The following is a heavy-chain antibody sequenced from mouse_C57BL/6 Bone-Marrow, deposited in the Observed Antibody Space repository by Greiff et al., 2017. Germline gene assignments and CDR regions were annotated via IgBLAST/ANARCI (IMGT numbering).Heavy chain of an antibody. V-gene: IGHV1-15*01. J-gene: IGHJ3*01. Sequence: VQLQQSGAELVRPGASVTLSCKASGYTFTDYEMHWVKQTPVHGLEWIGAIDPETGGTAYNQKFKGKAILTADKSSSTAYMALRSLTSEDSAVYYCTRGRLLRYAFAYWGQGTLVTVSA. CDR2: IDPETGGT. D-gene: IGHD1-1*01. CDR3: TRGRLLRYAFAY. CDR1: GYTFTDYE.